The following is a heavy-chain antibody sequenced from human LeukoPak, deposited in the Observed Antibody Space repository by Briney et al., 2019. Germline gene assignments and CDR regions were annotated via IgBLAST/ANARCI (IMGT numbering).Heavy chain of an antibody. J-gene: IGHJ4*02. Sequence: KPGGSLRLSCAASGFTFSSYSMNWVRQAPGKGLEWVSSISSSSSYIYYADSVKGRFTISRDNAKNSLYLQMNSLRAEDTAVYYCARDRSIVGATPIDYWGQGTLVTVSS. CDR2: ISSSSSYI. CDR1: GFTFSSYS. D-gene: IGHD1-26*01. CDR3: ARDRSIVGATPIDY. V-gene: IGHV3-21*01.